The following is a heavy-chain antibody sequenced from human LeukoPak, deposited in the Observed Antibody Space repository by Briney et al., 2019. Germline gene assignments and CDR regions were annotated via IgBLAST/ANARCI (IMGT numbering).Heavy chain of an antibody. CDR3: ARDQDSDQLLPWFDY. CDR2: IYTSGST. V-gene: IGHV4-4*07. CDR1: GGSISSYY. J-gene: IGHJ4*02. Sequence: PSETLSLTCTVSGGSISSYYWSWIRQPAGKGLEWIGRIYTSGSTNYNPSLKSRVTMSVDTSKNQFSLKLSSVTAADTAVYYCARDQDSDQLLPWFDYWGQGTLVTVSS. D-gene: IGHD2-2*01.